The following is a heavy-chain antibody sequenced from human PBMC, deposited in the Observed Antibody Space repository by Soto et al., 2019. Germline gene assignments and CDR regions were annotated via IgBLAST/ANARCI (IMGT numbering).Heavy chain of an antibody. CDR2: IYYSGST. Sequence: SETLSLTCTVSGGSISSYYWSWIRQPPGKGLEWIGYIYYSGSTNYNPSLESRVTISVDTSKNQFSLKLSSVTAADTAVYYCMGAAAGYNWFDPWGQGTLVTVSS. CDR3: MGAAAGYNWFDP. CDR1: GGSISSYY. J-gene: IGHJ5*02. V-gene: IGHV4-59*01. D-gene: IGHD6-13*01.